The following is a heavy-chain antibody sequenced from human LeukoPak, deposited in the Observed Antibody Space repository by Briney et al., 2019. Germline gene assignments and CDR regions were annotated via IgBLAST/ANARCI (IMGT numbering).Heavy chain of an antibody. Sequence: QPGGSLRLSCAASGFTFGNSWVHWVRQAPGKGLVWASLINADGSTATYADSVKGRFTISRDNARNTLSLQMNSLTIEDTAVYYCVVVVEPPDSDGFDVWGQGTMITVSS. J-gene: IGHJ3*01. CDR1: GFTFGNSW. CDR3: VVVVEPPDSDGFDV. CDR2: INADGSTA. V-gene: IGHV3-74*01. D-gene: IGHD1-14*01.